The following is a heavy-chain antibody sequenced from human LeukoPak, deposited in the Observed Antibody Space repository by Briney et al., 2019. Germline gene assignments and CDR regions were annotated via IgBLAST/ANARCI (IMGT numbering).Heavy chain of an antibody. V-gene: IGHV1-8*03. D-gene: IGHD3-22*01. J-gene: IGHJ5*02. CDR3: ARVGSSGYYLNNWFDP. Sequence: GASVKVSCKASGYTFTSYGINWVRQATGQGLEWMGWMNPNSGNTGYAQKFQGRVTITRNTSISTAYMELSSLRSEDTAVYYCARVGSSGYYLNNWFDPWGQGTLVTVSS. CDR1: GYTFTSYG. CDR2: MNPNSGNT.